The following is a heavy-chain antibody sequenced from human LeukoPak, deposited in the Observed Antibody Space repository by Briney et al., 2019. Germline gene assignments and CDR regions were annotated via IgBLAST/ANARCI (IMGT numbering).Heavy chain of an antibody. J-gene: IGHJ4*02. Sequence: GGSLRLSCTASGFTFSSHAMSWVRQAPGKGLDWFSAISGSGDSTYHADSVKGRFNISRDNSKNTLYLQMNSLRAEDTAVYYCAKGRYCSSTGCHYFFDNWGQGTLVTVSS. CDR1: GFTFSSHA. V-gene: IGHV3-23*01. CDR3: AKGRYCSSTGCHYFFDN. D-gene: IGHD2-2*01. CDR2: ISGSGDST.